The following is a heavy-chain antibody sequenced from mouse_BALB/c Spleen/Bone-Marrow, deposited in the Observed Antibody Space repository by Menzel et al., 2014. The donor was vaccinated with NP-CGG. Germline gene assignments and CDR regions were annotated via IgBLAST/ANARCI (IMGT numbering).Heavy chain of an antibody. J-gene: IGHJ2*01. V-gene: IGHV5-6-2*01. Sequence: EVKVVESGGGLVKLGGSLKLSCAASGFTFSSYYMSRVRQTPEKRLELVAAINSNGGSTYYPDTVKGRFTISRDNAKNTLYLQMSSLKSEDTALYYCARSPYGNHFDYWGQGTTLTVSS. D-gene: IGHD2-10*02. CDR1: GFTFSSYY. CDR3: ARSPYGNHFDY. CDR2: INSNGGST.